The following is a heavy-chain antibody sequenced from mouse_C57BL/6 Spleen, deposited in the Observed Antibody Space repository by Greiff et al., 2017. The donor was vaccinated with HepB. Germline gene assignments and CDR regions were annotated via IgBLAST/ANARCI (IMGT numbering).Heavy chain of an antibody. D-gene: IGHD4-1*01. CDR1: GYTFTDYY. CDR2: IYPGSGNT. Sequence: QVQLQQSGAELVRPGASVKLSCKASGYTFTDYYINWVKQRPGQGLEWIARIYPGSGNTYYNEKFKGKATLTAEKSSSTAYMQLSSLTSEDSAVYFCAREGLGPHYYAMDYWGQGTSVTVSS. CDR3: AREGLGPHYYAMDY. V-gene: IGHV1-76*01. J-gene: IGHJ4*01.